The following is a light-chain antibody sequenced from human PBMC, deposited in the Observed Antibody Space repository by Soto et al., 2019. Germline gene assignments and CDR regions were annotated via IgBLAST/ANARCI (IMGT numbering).Light chain of an antibody. Sequence: EIVLTQSPATLSLSPGERATLSCRASQSISIYLAWYQQKPGQAPRLLIYDASTRATGIPDRFSGSGSGTDFTLTISRLEPEDFAVYYCQQYGRSPGLLTFGPGTQVDIK. CDR2: DAS. CDR1: QSISIY. CDR3: QQYGRSPGLLT. V-gene: IGKV3-20*01. J-gene: IGKJ3*01.